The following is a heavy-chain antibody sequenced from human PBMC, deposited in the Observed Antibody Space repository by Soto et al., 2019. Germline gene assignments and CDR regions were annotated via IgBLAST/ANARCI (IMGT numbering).Heavy chain of an antibody. D-gene: IGHD3-22*01. V-gene: IGHV4-39*01. CDR1: GGSISSSSYY. J-gene: IGHJ4*02. CDR3: ARLESTTYDSSGYPDY. CDR2: IYYSGST. Sequence: QLQLQESGPGLVKPSETLSLTCTVSGGSISSSSYYWGWIRQPPGKGLEWIGSIYYSGSTYYNPSLKSRVPISVDTSKNQFSLKLSSVTAADTAVYYCARLESTTYDSSGYPDYWGQGTLVTVSS.